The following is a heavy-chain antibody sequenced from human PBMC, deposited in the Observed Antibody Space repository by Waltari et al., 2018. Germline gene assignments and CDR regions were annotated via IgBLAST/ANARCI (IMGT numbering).Heavy chain of an antibody. CDR3: ASQYSSSWYPLAYYFDY. CDR1: GCSISRSSYY. Sequence: QLQLQESGPGLVKPSETLSLTCTVSGCSISRSSYYWGWIRQPPGKGLEWIGSIYYSGSTYYNPSLKSRVTISVDTSKNQFSLKLSSVTAADTAVYYCASQYSSSWYPLAYYFDYWGQGTLVTVSS. CDR2: IYYSGST. D-gene: IGHD6-13*01. J-gene: IGHJ4*02. V-gene: IGHV4-39*07.